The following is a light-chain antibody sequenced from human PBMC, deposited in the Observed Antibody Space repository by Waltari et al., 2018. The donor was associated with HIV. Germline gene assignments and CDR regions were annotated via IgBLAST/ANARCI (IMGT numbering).Light chain of an antibody. CDR2: DVT. Sequence: QSALTQPASVSGSPGQSITVSCTGGVETYDLVSWYQVHPGRAPKLIIHDVTKRPSGVSSRFSASKAGNTASLTIPGLEAEDESLYYCRSFSGRSSTLGFGGGTQVTVL. J-gene: IGLJ2*01. CDR3: RSFSGRSSTLG. V-gene: IGLV2-23*02. CDR1: GVETYDL.